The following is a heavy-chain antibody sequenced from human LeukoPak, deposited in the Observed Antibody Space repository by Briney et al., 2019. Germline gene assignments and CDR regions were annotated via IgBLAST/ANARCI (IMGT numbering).Heavy chain of an antibody. CDR3: ARRTLLGMDV. CDR2: INHSGST. J-gene: IGHJ6*02. V-gene: IGHV4-34*01. CDR1: GGSFSGYY. Sequence: KPSETLSLTCAVYGGSFSGYYWSWIRQPPGKGLEWIGEINHSGSTNYNPSLKSRVTISVDTSKNQFSLKLSSVTAADTAVYYCARRTLLGMDVWGQGTTVTVSS.